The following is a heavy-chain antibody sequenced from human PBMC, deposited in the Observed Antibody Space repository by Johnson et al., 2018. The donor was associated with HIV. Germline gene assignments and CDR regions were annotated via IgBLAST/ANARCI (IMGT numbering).Heavy chain of an antibody. Sequence: WVSVIFTVGSTYYADSVKGRFTISRDNSKNTLYLQMNSLRAEDTAVYYCASLRAGAFDIWGQGTMVTVSS. CDR3: ASLRAGAFDI. V-gene: IGHV3-53*01. J-gene: IGHJ3*02. CDR2: IFTVGST.